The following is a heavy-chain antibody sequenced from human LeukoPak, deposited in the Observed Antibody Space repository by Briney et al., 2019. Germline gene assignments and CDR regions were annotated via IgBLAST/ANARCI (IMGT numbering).Heavy chain of an antibody. Sequence: PGGSLRLSCAASRFTFSTYGMHWVRQAPGEGLEWVALISYDGINKYYADSVKGRFTVSRDNSKSTLYLQVNSLRAEDTAVYYCARDSDGMSVWGLGTTVTVSS. V-gene: IGHV3-30*03. CDR1: RFTFSTYG. CDR3: ARDSDGMSV. CDR2: ISYDGINK. J-gene: IGHJ6*02.